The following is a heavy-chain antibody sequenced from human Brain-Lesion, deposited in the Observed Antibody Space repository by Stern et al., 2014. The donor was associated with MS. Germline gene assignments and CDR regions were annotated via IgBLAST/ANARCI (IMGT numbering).Heavy chain of an antibody. D-gene: IGHD2-15*01. CDR2: IYYSGNT. J-gene: IGHJ5*02. Sequence: QLQLQESGPGLVKPSETLSLTCTVAGGSVSSTSYAWAWIRQPPGKGLEWNGTIYYSGNTYYSPSLKSRLTLSLDTSTNQFFLPLSSVTAADTAVYYCAGEEDIRYCSGGSCTGNWFDPWGQGTLVTVSS. V-gene: IGHV4-39*01. CDR3: AGEEDIRYCSGGSCTGNWFDP. CDR1: GGSVSSTSYA.